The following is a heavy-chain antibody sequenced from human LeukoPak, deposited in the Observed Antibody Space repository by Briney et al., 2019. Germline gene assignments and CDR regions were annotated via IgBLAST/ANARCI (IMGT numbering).Heavy chain of an antibody. CDR1: GYTFTSYD. CDR3: ARGRKTGTRVAVDI. J-gene: IGHJ3*02. CDR2: MGPNNGNT. Sequence: ASVKVSCRASGYTFTSYDINWVRQAPGQGLEWMGWMGPNNGNTGYAQKFQGRVTMTRNTSISTAYMELSGLRSEDTAVYYCARGRKTGTRVAVDIWGQGTMVTVSS. V-gene: IGHV1-8*01.